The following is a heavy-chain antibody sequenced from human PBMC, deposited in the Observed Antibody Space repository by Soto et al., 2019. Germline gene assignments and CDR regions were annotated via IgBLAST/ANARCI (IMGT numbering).Heavy chain of an antibody. CDR2: ISSTTNYI. J-gene: IGHJ4*02. V-gene: IGHV3-21*01. Sequence: EVQLVESGGGLVKPGGSLRLSCAASGFTFTRYSMNWVRHAPGKGLEWVSSISSTTNYIYYSDSMKGRFTVSRDNAKNSVYLDMNSLSAEDTAVYYCARESEDLTSNFDYWGQGTLVTVSS. CDR3: ARESEDLTSNFDY. CDR1: GFTFTRYS.